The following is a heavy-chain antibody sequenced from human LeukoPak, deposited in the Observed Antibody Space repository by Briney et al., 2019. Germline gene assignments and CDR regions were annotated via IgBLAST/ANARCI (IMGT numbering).Heavy chain of an antibody. CDR3: ARENTYCSSTSCYGLFDY. CDR1: GYSISSGYY. J-gene: IGHJ4*02. CDR2: IYHSGST. V-gene: IGHV4-38-2*02. D-gene: IGHD2-2*01. Sequence: SGTLSLTCAVSGYSISSGYYWGWIRQPPGKGLEWIGSIYHSGSTYYNPSLKSRVTISVDTSKNQFSLKLSSVTAADTAVYYCARENTYCSSTSCYGLFDYWGQGTLVTVSS.